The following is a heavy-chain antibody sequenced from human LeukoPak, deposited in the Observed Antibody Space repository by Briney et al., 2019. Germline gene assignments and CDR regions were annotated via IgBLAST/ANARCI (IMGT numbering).Heavy chain of an antibody. CDR3: ASGAYSYYYMDV. CDR2: INHSGST. CDR1: GGSFSGYY. J-gene: IGHJ6*03. V-gene: IGHV4-34*01. Sequence: SETLSLTCAVYGGSFSGYYWSWIRQPPGKGLEWIGQINHSGSTNYNPSLKSRVTISVDTSKNQFSLKLSSVTAADTAVYYCASGAYSYYYMDVWGKGTTVTISS. D-gene: IGHD1-26*01.